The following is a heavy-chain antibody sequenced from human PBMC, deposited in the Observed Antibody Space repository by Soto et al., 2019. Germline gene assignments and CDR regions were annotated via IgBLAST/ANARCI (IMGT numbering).Heavy chain of an antibody. J-gene: IGHJ3*02. V-gene: IGHV1-69*01. CDR2: IIPIFGTA. D-gene: IGHD3-22*01. Sequence: QVQLVQSGAEVKKPGSSVKVSCKASGGTFSSYAISWVRQAPGQGLEWMGGIIPIFGTANYAQKFQGRVTITADESTSTDYMELSSLRSEYTAVYYCARGATMIVRGAFDIWGQGTMVTVSS. CDR3: ARGATMIVRGAFDI. CDR1: GGTFSSYA.